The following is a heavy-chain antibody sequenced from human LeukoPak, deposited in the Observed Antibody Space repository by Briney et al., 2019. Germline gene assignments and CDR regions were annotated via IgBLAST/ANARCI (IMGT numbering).Heavy chain of an antibody. J-gene: IGHJ6*02. Sequence: ASVTVSCKASGYTFTSYGISWVRQATGQGLEWMGWMNPNSGNTDYAQKFQGRVTMTRNTSISTAYMELSSLRCGDTAVYYCARGLVGATLYYYYGMDVWGQGTTVTVSS. CDR2: MNPNSGNT. CDR1: GYTFTSYG. V-gene: IGHV1-8*02. CDR3: ARGLVGATLYYYYGMDV. D-gene: IGHD1-26*01.